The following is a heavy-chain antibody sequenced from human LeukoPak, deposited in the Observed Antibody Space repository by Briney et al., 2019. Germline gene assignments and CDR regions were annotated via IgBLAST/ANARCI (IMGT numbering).Heavy chain of an antibody. D-gene: IGHD3-9*01. Sequence: GGSLRLSCAASGFIFSNYAMYWVRQAPGKGLEWVSAISGRSNNTYYADSVKGRFTISRDSSKNTLYLQMNSLRADDTAVYHCAKWGDYDVLTGYYVSDFWGQGTLVTVSS. CDR1: GFIFSNYA. CDR3: AKWGDYDVLTGYYVSDF. J-gene: IGHJ4*02. V-gene: IGHV3-23*01. CDR2: ISGRSNNT.